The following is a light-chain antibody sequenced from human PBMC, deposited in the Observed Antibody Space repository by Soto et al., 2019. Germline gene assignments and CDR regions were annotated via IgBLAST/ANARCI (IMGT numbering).Light chain of an antibody. CDR1: QSISSW. V-gene: IGKV1-5*03. Sequence: DIAMTQSPSTLSASVGDRVTITCRASQSISSWLAWYQQQPRNPPKLLIYKASSLESGVPSRFSGGGSGTEFTLTSSSLQPDDFATYYCQQYNSYWTFGQGTKVEIK. J-gene: IGKJ1*01. CDR2: KAS. CDR3: QQYNSYWT.